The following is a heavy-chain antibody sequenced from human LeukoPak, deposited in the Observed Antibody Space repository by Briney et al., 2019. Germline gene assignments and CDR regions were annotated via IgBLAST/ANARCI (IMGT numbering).Heavy chain of an antibody. CDR2: INSDGSST. CDR1: GFTFNSYW. CDR3: VRDLAGTNGY. D-gene: IGHD2-8*01. V-gene: IGHV3-74*01. J-gene: IGHJ4*02. Sequence: GGSLRLSCEASGFTFNSYWMNWVRQAPGKGLVWVSHINSDGSSTNYADSVKGRFTISRDNAKNTLYLQMNSLGAEDTAVYYCVRDLAGTNGYWGQRTLVTVSS.